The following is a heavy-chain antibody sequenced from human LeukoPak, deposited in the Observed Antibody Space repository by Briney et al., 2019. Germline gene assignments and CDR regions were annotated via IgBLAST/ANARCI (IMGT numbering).Heavy chain of an antibody. D-gene: IGHD2-15*01. CDR1: GFTFSSYG. CDR2: IRYDGSNK. J-gene: IGHJ4*02. CDR3: AKDLGYCSGGSCYSLDY. Sequence: GGSLRLSCAASGFTFSSYGMHWVRQAPGKGLEGVAFIRYDGSNKYYADSVKGRFTISRDNSKNTLYLQMNSLRAEDTAVYYCAKDLGYCSGGSCYSLDYWGQGTLVTVSS. V-gene: IGHV3-30*02.